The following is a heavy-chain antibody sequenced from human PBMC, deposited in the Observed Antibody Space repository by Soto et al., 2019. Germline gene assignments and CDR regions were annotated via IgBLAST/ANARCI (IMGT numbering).Heavy chain of an antibody. V-gene: IGHV1-69*13. J-gene: IGHJ5*02. CDR2: IIPIFGTA. CDR3: ARVRYYDSKFDP. D-gene: IGHD3-22*01. Sequence: ASVKVSCKASGGTFSSYAISWVRQAPGQGLEWMGGIIPIFGTANYARKFQGRVTITADESTSTAYMELSSLRSEDTAVYYCARVRYYDSKFDPWGQGTLVTVSS. CDR1: GGTFSSYA.